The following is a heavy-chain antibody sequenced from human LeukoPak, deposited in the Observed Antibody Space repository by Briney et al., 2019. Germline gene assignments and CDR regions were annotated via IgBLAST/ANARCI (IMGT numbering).Heavy chain of an antibody. D-gene: IGHD2-2*01. J-gene: IGHJ3*02. Sequence: GGSLRLSCAASGFTFSNYWMTWVRQAPGKGLEWVANMNQDGGKAYYVDSVKGRFTVSRDNAKNSLYLQMNSLRADDTALYYCTRDPECSSTSCLDAFDIWGQGTMVTVSS. CDR1: GFTFSNYW. CDR2: MNQDGGKA. CDR3: TRDPECSSTSCLDAFDI. V-gene: IGHV3-7*01.